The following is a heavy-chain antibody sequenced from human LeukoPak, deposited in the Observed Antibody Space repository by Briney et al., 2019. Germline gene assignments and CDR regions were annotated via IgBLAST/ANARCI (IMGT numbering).Heavy chain of an antibody. CDR2: IKEDGSES. Sequence: PGGSLRLSCAASGFTFSTYWMSWLRQAPGKGLEWVINIKEDGSESYSVDSVKGRFTISRDNSKNTLNLQMNSLRAEDTAVYYCARVHISWELPSHDYWGQGTLVTVSS. J-gene: IGHJ4*02. CDR3: ARVHISWELPSHDY. V-gene: IGHV3-7*02. D-gene: IGHD1-26*01. CDR1: GFTFSTYW.